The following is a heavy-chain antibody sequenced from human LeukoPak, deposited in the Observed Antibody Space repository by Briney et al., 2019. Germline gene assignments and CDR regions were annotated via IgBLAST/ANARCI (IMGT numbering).Heavy chain of an antibody. V-gene: IGHV4-34*01. CDR2: INHSGST. CDR1: GGSFSGYY. CDR3: ARLVRRITMVRGVPRQGFDP. Sequence: SETLSLTCAVYGGSFSGYYWSWIRQPPGKGLEWIGEINHSGSTNYNPSLKSRVTISVDTSKNQFSLKLSSVTAADTAVYYCARLVRRITMVRGVPRQGFDPWGQGTLVTVSS. D-gene: IGHD3-10*01. J-gene: IGHJ5*02.